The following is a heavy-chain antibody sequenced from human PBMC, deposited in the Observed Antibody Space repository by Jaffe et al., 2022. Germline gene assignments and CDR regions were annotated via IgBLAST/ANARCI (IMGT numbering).Heavy chain of an antibody. CDR2: INHSGST. CDR1: GGSFSGYY. V-gene: IGHV4-34*01. J-gene: IGHJ5*02. CDR3: ASYFYDILTGYYIGFDP. Sequence: QVQLQQWGAGLLKPSETLSLTCAVYGGSFSGYYWSWIRQPPGKGLEWIGEINHSGSTNYNPSLKSRVTISVDTSKNQFSLKLSSVTAADTAVYYCASYFYDILTGYYIGFDPWGQGTLVTVSS. D-gene: IGHD3-9*01.